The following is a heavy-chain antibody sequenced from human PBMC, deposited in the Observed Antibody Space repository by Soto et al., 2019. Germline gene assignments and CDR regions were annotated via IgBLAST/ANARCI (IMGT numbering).Heavy chain of an antibody. CDR2: INHSGGT. J-gene: IGHJ4*02. CDR3: ARSYGSSWYMTFDY. D-gene: IGHD6-13*01. Sequence: QVQLQQWGAGLLKPSETLSLTCAVYGESFSGYYWSWIRQPPGKGLEWIGEINHSGGTNYNPSLKSRVTISVDTSKNQFSLKLSSVTAADTAVYYCARSYGSSWYMTFDYWGQGTLVTVSS. CDR1: GESFSGYY. V-gene: IGHV4-34*01.